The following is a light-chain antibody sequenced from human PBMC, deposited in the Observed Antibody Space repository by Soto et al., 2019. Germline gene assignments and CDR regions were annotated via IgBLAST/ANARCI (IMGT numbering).Light chain of an antibody. CDR1: QSVGRNY. Sequence: EIVLTQSPGTLSLSPGESATLSCRASQSVGRNYLAWFQHKPDQAPRLLIYDASNRATGVPDRFSGSGSGTDFTLSVTRLEPEDFAVYYCHQYGSSPYTFGQGTKLEI. J-gene: IGKJ2*01. V-gene: IGKV3-20*01. CDR2: DAS. CDR3: HQYGSSPYT.